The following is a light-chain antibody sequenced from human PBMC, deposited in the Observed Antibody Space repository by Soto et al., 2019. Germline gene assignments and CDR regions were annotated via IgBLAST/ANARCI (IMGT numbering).Light chain of an antibody. CDR2: DAS. J-gene: IGKJ5*01. CDR1: QGVSSY. V-gene: IGKV3-20*01. CDR3: QQYGSSPPIT. Sequence: EIGLTQSPATLSLSPGERATLSCRASQGVSSYLAWYQQKPGQAPRLLIYDASSRATGIPARFSGSGSGTDSTLTISRLEPEDFAVYYCQQYGSSPPITFGQGTRLAIK.